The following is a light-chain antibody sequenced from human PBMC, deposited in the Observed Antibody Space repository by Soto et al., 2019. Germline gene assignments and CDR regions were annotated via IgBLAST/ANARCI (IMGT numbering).Light chain of an antibody. CDR2: SAS. J-gene: IGKJ1*01. CDR3: QQGYAFPRT. Sequence: DIQMTQSPSSLSASVGDRVTITCRASQSISTNVNWYQQKLAKAPELLIYSASSLETGVPPRFSGSGSGSDFSLIINSVQPEDVATFYCQQGYAFPRTFGQGTKVQIK. CDR1: QSISTN. V-gene: IGKV1-39*01.